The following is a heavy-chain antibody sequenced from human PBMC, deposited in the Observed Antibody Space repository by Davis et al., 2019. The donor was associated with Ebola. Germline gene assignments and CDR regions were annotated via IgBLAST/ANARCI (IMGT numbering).Heavy chain of an antibody. D-gene: IGHD2-21*01. J-gene: IGHJ4*02. CDR3: ARGRLLFGY. CDR2: IYYSGGT. CDR1: GGSISSSSYY. V-gene: IGHV4-39*01. Sequence: MPSETLSLTCTVSGGSISSSSYYWGWIRQPPGKGLEWIGSIYYSGGTYYNPSLKSRVTISVDTSKNQFSLKLSSVTAADTAVYYCARGRLLFGYWGQGTLVTVSS.